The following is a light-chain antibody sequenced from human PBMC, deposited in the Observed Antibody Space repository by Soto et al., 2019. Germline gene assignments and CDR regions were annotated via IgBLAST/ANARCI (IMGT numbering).Light chain of an antibody. Sequence: QSVLTQPPSVSGSRGQSVTISCTGTSSDVGKYDRVSWYQQPPGTAPKLIIYEVINRPSGVPARFSGSKSGNTASLTISGLQAEDEADYYCSSYMSTSRYVFGAGTKVTVL. CDR1: SSDVGKYDR. V-gene: IGLV2-18*02. CDR2: EVI. J-gene: IGLJ1*01. CDR3: SSYMSTSRYV.